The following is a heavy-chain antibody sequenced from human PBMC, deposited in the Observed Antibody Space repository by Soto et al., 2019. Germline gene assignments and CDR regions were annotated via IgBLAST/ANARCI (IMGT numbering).Heavy chain of an antibody. CDR3: ARDIGPDSSSWWGIDY. CDR2: INPNSGGT. V-gene: IGHV1-2*04. J-gene: IGHJ4*02. Sequence: QVQLVQSGAEVKKPGASVKVSCKASGYTFTGYDMHWVRQAPGQGLEWMGWINPNSGGTKYAQKFQGWVTMTRDTSISPAYVELSRLRSDDTAVYYCARDIGPDSSSWWGIDYWGQGTLVTVSS. CDR1: GYTFTGYD. D-gene: IGHD6-13*01.